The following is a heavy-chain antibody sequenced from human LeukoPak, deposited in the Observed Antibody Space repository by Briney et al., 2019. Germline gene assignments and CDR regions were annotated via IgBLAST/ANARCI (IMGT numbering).Heavy chain of an antibody. Sequence: PSETLSLTCTVSGGSISSYYWSWIRQPPGKGLEWIGYIYYSGSTNYNPSLKSRVTISVDTSKNQFSLKLSSVTAADTAVYYCARGLSIAAAGTRGRWFDPWGQGTLVTVSS. CDR1: GGSISSYY. V-gene: IGHV4-59*01. CDR2: IYYSGST. D-gene: IGHD6-13*01. CDR3: ARGLSIAAAGTRGRWFDP. J-gene: IGHJ5*02.